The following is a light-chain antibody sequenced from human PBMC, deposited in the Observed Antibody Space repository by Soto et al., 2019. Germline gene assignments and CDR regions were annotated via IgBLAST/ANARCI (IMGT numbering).Light chain of an antibody. V-gene: IGLV2-14*01. Sequence: QSALTQPASVSGSPGQSITISCVGTSSDIGDYNYVSWYQQQPGKVPKVIIYDVSNRPSGVSYRFSATKSSNTASLTISGLQAEDEADYYCCSYTRSGTLIFGTGTKVTVL. CDR2: DVS. CDR1: SSDIGDYNY. J-gene: IGLJ1*01. CDR3: CSYTRSGTLI.